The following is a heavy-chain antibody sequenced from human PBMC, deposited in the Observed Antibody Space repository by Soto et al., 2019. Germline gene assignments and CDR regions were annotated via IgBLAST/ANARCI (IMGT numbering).Heavy chain of an antibody. V-gene: IGHV3-30*03. CDR3: ARDFSAIHGSDD. J-gene: IGHJ4*02. D-gene: IGHD5-18*01. CDR2: ISSDGSNK. Sequence: PLRVPCAAAGFTFRHYCWHLVRQAPGKGLEWVALISSDGSNKYYADSVKGRFTISRDNSKNTLDLQMNSLRVDDTAVYYCARDFSAIHGSDDWGRGTLVTVP. CDR1: GFTFRHYC.